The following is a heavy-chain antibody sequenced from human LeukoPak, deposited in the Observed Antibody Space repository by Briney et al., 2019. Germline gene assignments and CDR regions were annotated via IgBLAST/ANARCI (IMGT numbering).Heavy chain of an antibody. Sequence: ASVKVSCKASGYTFTGYYMRWVRQAPGQGLEWMGWINPNSGGTNYAQKFQGRVTMTRDTSISTAYMELSRLRSDDTAVYYCARDQHIVVVPAAIGYYYYYMDVWGKGTTVTVSS. V-gene: IGHV1-2*02. CDR1: GYTFTGYY. J-gene: IGHJ6*03. CDR2: INPNSGGT. D-gene: IGHD2-2*02. CDR3: ARDQHIVVVPAAIGYYYYYMDV.